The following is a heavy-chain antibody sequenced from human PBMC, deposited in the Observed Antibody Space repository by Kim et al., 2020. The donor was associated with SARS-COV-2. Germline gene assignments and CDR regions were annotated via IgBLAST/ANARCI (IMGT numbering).Heavy chain of an antibody. Sequence: SETLSLTCAVSGGSISSGGYSWSWIRQPPGKGLEWIGYIYHSGSTYYNPSLKSRVTISVDRSKNQFSLKLSSVTAADTAVYYCARAFRGGSYYYYMDVWGKGTTVTVSS. CDR1: GGSISSGGYS. CDR2: IYHSGST. J-gene: IGHJ6*03. V-gene: IGHV4-30-2*01. D-gene: IGHD3-16*01. CDR3: ARAFRGGSYYYYMDV.